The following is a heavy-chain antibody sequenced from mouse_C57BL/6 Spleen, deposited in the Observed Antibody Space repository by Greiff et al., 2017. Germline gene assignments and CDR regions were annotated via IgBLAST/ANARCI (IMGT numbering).Heavy chain of an antibody. CDR2: ISSGSSTI. V-gene: IGHV5-17*01. CDR1: GFTFSDYG. CDR3: ARADYGNYFDY. D-gene: IGHD2-1*01. J-gene: IGHJ2*01. Sequence: EVQRVESGGGLVKPGGSLKLSCAASGFTFSDYGMHWVRPAPEKGLEWVAYISSGSSTIYYADTVKCRFTISRDNAKNTLFLQMTSLRSEDTVMYYCARADYGNYFDYWGQGTTLTVSS.